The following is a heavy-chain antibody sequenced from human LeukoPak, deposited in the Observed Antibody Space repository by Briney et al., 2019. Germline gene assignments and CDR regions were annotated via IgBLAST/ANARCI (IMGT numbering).Heavy chain of an antibody. D-gene: IGHD6-13*01. V-gene: IGHV3-30*02. Sequence: GGSLRLSCAASGFTFSSYGMHWVRQAPGKGLEWVAFIRYDGSNKYYADSVKGRFTISRDNSKNTLYLQMNSLRAEDTAVYYCAKSIAAAGLYEYFRHWGQGTLVTVSS. CDR3: AKSIAAAGLYEYFRH. J-gene: IGHJ1*01. CDR1: GFTFSSYG. CDR2: IRYDGSNK.